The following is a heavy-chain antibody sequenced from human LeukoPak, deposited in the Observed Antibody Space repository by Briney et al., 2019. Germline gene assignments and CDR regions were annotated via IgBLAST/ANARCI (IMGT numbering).Heavy chain of an antibody. CDR2: IIPIFGTA. V-gene: IGHV1-69*05. CDR3: ARDGLDTPFDY. CDR1: GGTFSSYA. D-gene: IGHD2-2*02. Sequence: SVKVSCKASGGTFSSYAISWVRQAPGRGLEWMGGIIPIFGTANYAQKYQGRVTITTDESTSTAYMELSSLRSEDTAVYYCARDGLDTPFDYWGQGTLVTVSS. J-gene: IGHJ4*02.